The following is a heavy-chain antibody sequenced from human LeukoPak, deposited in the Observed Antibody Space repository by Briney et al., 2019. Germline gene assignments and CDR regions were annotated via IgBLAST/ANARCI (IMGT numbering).Heavy chain of an antibody. D-gene: IGHD3-10*01. CDR1: GGSISSSSYY. J-gene: IGHJ6*03. V-gene: IGHV4-39*01. CDR2: IYYSGST. Sequence: SSEALSLTCTVSGGSISSSSYYWGWIRQPPGKGLEWIGTIYYSGSTYYNPSLNSRVTISVDTSKNQFSLRLSSVTAADTAVYYCARISYYGSGSYYKDYYYYMDVWGKGTTVTVSS. CDR3: ARISYYGSGSYYKDYYYYMDV.